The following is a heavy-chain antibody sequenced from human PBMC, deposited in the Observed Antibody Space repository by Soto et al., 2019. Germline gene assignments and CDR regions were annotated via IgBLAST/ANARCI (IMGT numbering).Heavy chain of an antibody. CDR2: ISKSDYT. J-gene: IGHJ4*02. Sequence: GGSLRLSCTVSGFAFNNYGINWVRQAPGKGLEWVSSISKSDYTYYSDSVKGRFAISRDNAKSSVSLQMNTLRVEDTAVYYCAREDSIIIPAVSDFWGQGTLVTVS. CDR1: GFAFNNYG. CDR3: AREDSIIIPAVSDF. V-gene: IGHV3-21*01. D-gene: IGHD2-2*01.